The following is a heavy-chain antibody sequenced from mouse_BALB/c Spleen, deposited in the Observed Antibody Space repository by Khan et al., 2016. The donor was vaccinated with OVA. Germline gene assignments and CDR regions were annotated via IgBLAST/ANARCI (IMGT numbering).Heavy chain of an antibody. CDR3: RISTINA. Sequence: VRLQQSGAELVKPAASLKLSCTASGYNIKDIYIHWVKQRPEKGLERIRRTDPANGNTKYDPKFQGKATITADTSSNTAYLQLSILTSEDTAVYYCRISTINAWGQGTTLPVSS. J-gene: IGHJ2*01. CDR2: TDPANGNT. CDR1: GYNIKDIY. V-gene: IGHV14-3*02.